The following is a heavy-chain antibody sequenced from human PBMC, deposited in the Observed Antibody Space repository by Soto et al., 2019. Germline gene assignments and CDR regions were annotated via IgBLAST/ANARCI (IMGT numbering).Heavy chain of an antibody. V-gene: IGHV1-2*04. CDR1: GYTFTGYY. CDR3: ARKPHRPGGYXDFGSGDPNYYYYGMDL. CDR2: INPNSGGT. Sequence: ASVKVSCKASGYTFTGYYMHWVRQAPGQGLEWMGWINPNSGGTNYAQKFQGWVTMTRDTSISTAYMELSRLRSDDTAVYYSARKPHRPGGYXDFGSGDPNYYYYGMDLWGQGTTVTVSS. J-gene: IGHJ6*02. D-gene: IGHD3-3*01.